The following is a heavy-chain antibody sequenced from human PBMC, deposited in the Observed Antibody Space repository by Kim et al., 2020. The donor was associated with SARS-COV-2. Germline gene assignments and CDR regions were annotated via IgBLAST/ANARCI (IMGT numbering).Heavy chain of an antibody. D-gene: IGHD6-19*01. CDR3: VGSWRLGYSTGWYFDY. Sequence: GGSLRLSCAASEFTVSGNYMSWVRQPPGKGLEWVSIIYGADSTHYADSAKGRFTISRDNSKNTLYRQMNRLRVDDTAVYYCVGSWRLGYSTGWYFDYWGQGTLVTVSS. J-gene: IGHJ4*02. CDR1: EFTVSGNY. CDR2: IYGADST. V-gene: IGHV3-53*01.